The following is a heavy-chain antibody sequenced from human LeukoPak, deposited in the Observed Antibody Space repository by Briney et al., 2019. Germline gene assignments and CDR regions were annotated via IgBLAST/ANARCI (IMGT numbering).Heavy chain of an antibody. D-gene: IGHD6-13*01. CDR3: VRDPSYGSSWYYYMDV. J-gene: IGHJ6*03. CDR1: GFTISSYW. V-gene: IGHV3-48*04. Sequence: GGSLRLSCAASGFTISSYWMNWVRQAPGKGLEWVSYISSSSFKIGYADSVKGRFTISRDNSKNSLYLQMDSLRVEDTAVYYCVRDPSYGSSWYYYMDVWGKGTTVTVSS. CDR2: ISSSSFKI.